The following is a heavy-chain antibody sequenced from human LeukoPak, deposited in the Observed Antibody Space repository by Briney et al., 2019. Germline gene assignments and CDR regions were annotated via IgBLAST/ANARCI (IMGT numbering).Heavy chain of an antibody. J-gene: IGHJ4*02. CDR2: INQDESAK. D-gene: IGHD3-22*01. Sequence: GGSLRLSCAASGFTFSKYWMSWFRQAPGKGLEWVANINQDESAKYYVPSVKGRFTVSRDNAAKSLYLQMNGLRPEDTAVYYCASPYESSGYPRGPDYWSQGTLVTVSS. CDR1: GFTFSKYW. V-gene: IGHV3-7*01. CDR3: ASPYESSGYPRGPDY.